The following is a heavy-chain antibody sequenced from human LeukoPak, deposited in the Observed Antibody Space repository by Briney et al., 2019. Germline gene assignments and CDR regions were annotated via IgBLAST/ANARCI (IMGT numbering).Heavy chain of an antibody. D-gene: IGHD3-16*01. V-gene: IGHV3-23*01. J-gene: IGHJ4*02. CDR1: GFTFSSYA. CDR2: IGAGGGNT. CDR3: AQRGAFTSDPPDY. Sequence: GGSLRLSCAASGFTFSSYAMNWVRQAPGKGLEWVSTIGAGGGNTYYADSVKGRFTISRDNAKNTLYLQMNSLRAEDTAVYYCAQRGAFTSDPPDYWGQGTLVTVSS.